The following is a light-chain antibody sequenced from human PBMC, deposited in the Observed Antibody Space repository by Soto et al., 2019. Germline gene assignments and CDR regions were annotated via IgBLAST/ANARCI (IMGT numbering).Light chain of an antibody. CDR1: QRVSSSY. J-gene: IGKJ1*01. Sequence: EIVLTQSPATLSFSPGNRAPLSCRASQRVSSSYLAWYQQKPGQAARLLIYGASRRAPGIPDRFSGSGYGTDFTLTISRLEPEDFAVYYCQQYGRSLWTFGQGTKVDIK. CDR2: GAS. V-gene: IGKV3-20*01. CDR3: QQYGRSLWT.